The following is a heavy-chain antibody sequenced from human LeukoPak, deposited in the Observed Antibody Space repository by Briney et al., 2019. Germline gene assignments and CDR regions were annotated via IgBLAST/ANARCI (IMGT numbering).Heavy chain of an antibody. CDR3: ARLMDTQTQQWSDP. J-gene: IGHJ5*02. V-gene: IGHV4-34*01. D-gene: IGHD5-18*01. CDR1: GGSFSGYY. Sequence: SETLSLTCAVYGGSFSGYYWSWIRQPPGKGLEWIGEINHSGSTNYNPSLKSRVTISVDTSKNQFSLKLSSVTAADTAVYYCARLMDTQTQQWSDPWGQGTLVTVSS. CDR2: INHSGST.